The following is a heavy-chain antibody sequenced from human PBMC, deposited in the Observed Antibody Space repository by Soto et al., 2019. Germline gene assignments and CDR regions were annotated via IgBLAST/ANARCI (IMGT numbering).Heavy chain of an antibody. CDR1: GFTFTTYA. CDR2: ISGSGGST. J-gene: IGHJ6*02. CDR3: ARDYHYDILTGYYHYYGMDV. Sequence: PGGSLRLSCAASGFTFTTYAMSWVRQAPGKGLEWVSAISGSGGSTYYADSVKGRFTISRDNSKNTLYLQMNSLRAEDTAVYYCARDYHYDILTGYYHYYGMDVWGQGTTVTVSS. D-gene: IGHD3-9*01. V-gene: IGHV3-23*01.